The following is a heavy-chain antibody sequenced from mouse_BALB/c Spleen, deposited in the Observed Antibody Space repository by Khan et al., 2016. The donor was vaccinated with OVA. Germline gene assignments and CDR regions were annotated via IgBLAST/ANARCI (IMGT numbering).Heavy chain of an antibody. J-gene: IGHJ3*01. D-gene: IGHD1-3*01. Sequence: MQLEESGTVLARPGASVKMSCKASGYSFTSYLIHWVKQRPGQGLEWIGDIYPGNSDTTYNQKFKDKAKLTVGTSANTAYMELSSLTNEDSAVYYCARGGYSSFAYWGQGTLVTVSA. V-gene: IGHV1-5*01. CDR2: IYPGNSDT. CDR3: ARGGYSSFAY. CDR1: GYSFTSYL.